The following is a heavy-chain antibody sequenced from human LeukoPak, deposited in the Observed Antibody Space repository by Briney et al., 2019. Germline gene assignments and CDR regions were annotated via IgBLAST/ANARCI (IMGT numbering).Heavy chain of an antibody. J-gene: IGHJ4*02. CDR1: GFTFSRYG. CDR3: ARCHYDSSGYCNGVDY. Sequence: GGSLRLSCAASGFTFSRYGMHRVGQAPGPGLECVAFIRYDGSNKYYADSVKGRFTISRDNDKSTLYLQMNSLRADDTAMYYCARCHYDSSGYCNGVDYWGQGTLVTVSS. D-gene: IGHD3-22*01. CDR2: IRYDGSNK. V-gene: IGHV3-30*02.